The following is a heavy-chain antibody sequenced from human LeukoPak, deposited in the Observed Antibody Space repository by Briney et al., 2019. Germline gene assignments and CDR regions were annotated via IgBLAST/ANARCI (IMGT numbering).Heavy chain of an antibody. J-gene: IGHJ4*02. V-gene: IGHV1-8*01. Sequence: ASVTVSFKASGYTFTIYDINWVRQAPGQGREWMGWMNPNRGKTGYAQKFQGRVTITRKTSISTAYMELSSLRSEDTAVYYCARGPMVRGVIRYYFDYWGQGTLVTVSS. D-gene: IGHD3-10*01. CDR2: MNPNRGKT. CDR3: ARGPMVRGVIRYYFDY. CDR1: GYTFTIYD.